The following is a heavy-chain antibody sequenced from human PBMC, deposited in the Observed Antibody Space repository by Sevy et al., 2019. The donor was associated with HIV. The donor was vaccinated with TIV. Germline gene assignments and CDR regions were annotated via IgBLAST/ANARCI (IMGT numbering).Heavy chain of an antibody. D-gene: IGHD3-22*01. CDR3: TRGAYYYDSGGYRGFDY. CDR1: GFTFNNAW. Sequence: GGSLRLSCAASGFTFNNAWMSWVRQAPGKGLEWVGRIKSKTDGGTTDYAAPVKGRLTISRDDSKSTLYLQMNSLKTEDTAVYYCTRGAYYYDSGGYRGFDYWGQGTLVTVSS. V-gene: IGHV3-15*01. CDR2: IKSKTDGGTT. J-gene: IGHJ4*02.